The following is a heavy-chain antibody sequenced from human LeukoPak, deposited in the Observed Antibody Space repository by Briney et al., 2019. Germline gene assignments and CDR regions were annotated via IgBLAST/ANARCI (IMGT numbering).Heavy chain of an antibody. CDR1: GGSVTSSTHY. CDR3: ARDFLRDYGDPFDS. Sequence: PSKTLSLTCTVSGGSVTSSTHYWGWIRQPPGKGLEWIGTIYYTGSPTFYNPSLKSRLTISVDTSKSHFSLKLTSVTAADTAVYYCARDFLRDYGDPFDSWGQGTLVTVSS. V-gene: IGHV4-39*07. J-gene: IGHJ4*02. D-gene: IGHD4-17*01. CDR2: IYYTGSPT.